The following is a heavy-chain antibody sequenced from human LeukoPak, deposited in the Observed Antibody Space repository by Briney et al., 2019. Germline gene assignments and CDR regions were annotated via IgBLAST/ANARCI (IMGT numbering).Heavy chain of an antibody. J-gene: IGHJ1*01. V-gene: IGHV4-59*01. Sequence: SETLSLTCTVSGGSISSYYWSWIRQPPGKGLEWIGYIYYSGSTNYNPSLKSRVTISVDTSKNQFSLKLSSVTAADTAVYYCAGDEEPPGQLGYFQHWGQGTLVTVSS. D-gene: IGHD1-1*01. CDR1: GGSISSYY. CDR3: AGDEEPPGQLGYFQH. CDR2: IYYSGST.